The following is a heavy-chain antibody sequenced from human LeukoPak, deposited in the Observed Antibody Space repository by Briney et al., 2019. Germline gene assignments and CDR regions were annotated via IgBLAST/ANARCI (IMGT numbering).Heavy chain of an antibody. V-gene: IGHV6-1*01. CDR2: TYYRSKWYN. CDR3: AREAREQVSGSYQD. CDR1: GDSVSSKSAA. D-gene: IGHD1-26*01. Sequence: SQTLSLTCAISGDSVSSKSAAWNWVTQSPSRGLEWLGRTYYRSKWYNDYAVSVKSRISINPDTSKNQFSLQLNSVTRDDTAVYYCAREAREQVSGSYQDWGKGTLVTVSS. J-gene: IGHJ4*02.